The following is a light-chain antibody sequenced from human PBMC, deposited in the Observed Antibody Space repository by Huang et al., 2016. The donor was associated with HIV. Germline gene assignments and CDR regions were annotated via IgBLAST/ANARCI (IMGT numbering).Light chain of an antibody. CDR1: QSISSY. Sequence: DIQMTQSPFSLSASVGDRVTITCRASQSISSYLNWYQQKPGKDPKILIYAASTFQSGIPSRFSGSGAGTDFTLTITSLQPEDFATYYCQQTYIIPITFGQGTKLEIK. CDR2: AAS. V-gene: IGKV1-39*01. J-gene: IGKJ2*01. CDR3: QQTYIIPIT.